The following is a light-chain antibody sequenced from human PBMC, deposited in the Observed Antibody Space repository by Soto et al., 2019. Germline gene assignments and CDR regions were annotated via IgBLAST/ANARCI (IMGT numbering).Light chain of an antibody. V-gene: IGKV3-20*01. CDR1: QSVTSSY. CDR3: QQYGSSPLT. J-gene: IGKJ3*01. Sequence: EIVLTQSPGTLSLSPGERATLTCRASQSVTSSYLAWYQQKPGQAPRLLMYAASSRATGIPDRFSGSGSGTDFTLTISRLEPEDFAVYYCQQYGSSPLTFGPGTKVDIK. CDR2: AAS.